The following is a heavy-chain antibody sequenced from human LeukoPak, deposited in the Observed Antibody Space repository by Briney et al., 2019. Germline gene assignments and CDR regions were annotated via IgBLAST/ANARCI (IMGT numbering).Heavy chain of an antibody. CDR2: ISVSGGST. J-gene: IGHJ4*02. CDR3: AKVPTYYYDSSGYSAY. Sequence: GGSLRLSCAASGFTFSTYAMSWVRQAPGKGLEWVSAISVSGGSTYYADSVKGRFTISRDNSKNTLYLQMNSLRAEDTAVYYCAKVPTYYYDSSGYSAYWGQGTLVTVSS. D-gene: IGHD3-22*01. CDR1: GFTFSTYA. V-gene: IGHV3-23*01.